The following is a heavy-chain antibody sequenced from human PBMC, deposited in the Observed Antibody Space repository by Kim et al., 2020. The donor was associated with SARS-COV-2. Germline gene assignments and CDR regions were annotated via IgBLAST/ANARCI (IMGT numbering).Heavy chain of an antibody. CDR2: IYYSGST. J-gene: IGHJ6*02. Sequence: SETLSLTCTVSGGSISSYYWSWIRQPPGKGLEWIGYIYYSGSTNYNPSLKSRVTISVDTSKNQFSLKLSSVTAADTAVYYCARGPYYDFWSGYEHRLPKPNYYYGMDVWGQGTTVTVSS. CDR1: GGSISSYY. CDR3: ARGPYYDFWSGYEHRLPKPNYYYGMDV. D-gene: IGHD3-3*01. V-gene: IGHV4-59*13.